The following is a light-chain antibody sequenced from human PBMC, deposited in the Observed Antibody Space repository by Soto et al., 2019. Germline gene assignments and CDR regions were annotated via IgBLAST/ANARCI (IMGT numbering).Light chain of an antibody. Sequence: TQPASVSGSPGQSITISCTGTSRDVGGYNYVSWYQQHPGKAPKLMIYDVSNRPSGVSNRFSGSKSGNTASLTISGLQAEDEADYYCSSYTSSSTRVFGGGTQLTVL. V-gene: IGLV2-14*01. CDR1: SRDVGGYNY. CDR3: SSYTSSSTRV. CDR2: DVS. J-gene: IGLJ2*01.